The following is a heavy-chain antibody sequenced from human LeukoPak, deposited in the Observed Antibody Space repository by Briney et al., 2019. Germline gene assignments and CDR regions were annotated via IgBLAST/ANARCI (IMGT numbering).Heavy chain of an antibody. J-gene: IGHJ4*02. CDR1: GLTFDDYA. D-gene: IGHD6-13*01. CDR2: ISWNSAGT. Sequence: GGSLRLSCAASGLTFDDYAMHWVRQVPGKGLEWVSGISWNSAGTGYADSVKGRSTISRDNTKNYLYLQMDSLSEEDTALYYCAKDSRYSSTWYMPGASDSWGQGTLVTVSS. CDR3: AKDSRYSSTWYMPGASDS. V-gene: IGHV3-9*01.